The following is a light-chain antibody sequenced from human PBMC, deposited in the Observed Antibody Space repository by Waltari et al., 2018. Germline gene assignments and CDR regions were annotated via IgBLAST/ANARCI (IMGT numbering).Light chain of an antibody. CDR3: AAWDDSLNVVV. J-gene: IGLJ2*01. Sequence: QSVLTQPPSASGTPGQRVTISCSGGSSNIGSNSVNWYQQPPGTAPKLLIYSSSQRPSGVPDRLSRSKSGTSASQAISGLQSEDEADYCCAAWDDSLNVVVFGGGTKLSV. CDR2: SSS. CDR1: SSNIGSNS. V-gene: IGLV1-44*01.